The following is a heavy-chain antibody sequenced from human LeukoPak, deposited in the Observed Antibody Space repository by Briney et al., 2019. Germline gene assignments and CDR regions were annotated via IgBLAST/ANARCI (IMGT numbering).Heavy chain of an antibody. V-gene: IGHV4-59*01. D-gene: IGHD3-3*01. CDR1: GGSISSYY. Sequence: PSETLSLTCTVAGGSISSYYWSWIRQPPGKGLEWIGYIYYSGSTNYNPSLKSRVTISVDTSKNQFSLKLSSVTAADTAVYYCARKTYYDFWSGPLFYYWGQGTLVTVSS. CDR2: IYYSGST. CDR3: ARKTYYDFWSGPLFYY. J-gene: IGHJ4*02.